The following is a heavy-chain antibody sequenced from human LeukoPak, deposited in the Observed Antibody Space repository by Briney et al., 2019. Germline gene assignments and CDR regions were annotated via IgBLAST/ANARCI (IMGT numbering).Heavy chain of an antibody. D-gene: IGHD2-2*01. Sequence: GRSLRLSCAASGFTFSSYGMHWVRQAPGKGLEWVAVISYDGSNKYYADSVKGRLTISRDNSKNTLYLQMNSLRAEDTAVYYCAKDRGYCSSTSCSCSFLYGMDVWGQGTTVTVSS. J-gene: IGHJ6*02. CDR3: AKDRGYCSSTSCSCSFLYGMDV. CDR2: ISYDGSNK. V-gene: IGHV3-30*18. CDR1: GFTFSSYG.